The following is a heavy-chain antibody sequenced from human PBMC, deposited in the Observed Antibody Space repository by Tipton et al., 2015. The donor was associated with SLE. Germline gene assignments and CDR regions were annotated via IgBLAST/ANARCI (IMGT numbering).Heavy chain of an antibody. CDR2: IYYSGIT. Sequence: LRLSCTVSGDSINSDGYFWTWIRQPPGKGLEWIGYIYYSGITNYNPSLQSRVTISVDRSKSQFSLKLTSVTAADTAVYYCARGPPFMEWERNWFDPWGQGTQVTVSS. J-gene: IGHJ5*02. V-gene: IGHV4-61*08. CDR1: GDSINSDGYF. D-gene: IGHD3-3*02. CDR3: ARGPPFMEWERNWFDP.